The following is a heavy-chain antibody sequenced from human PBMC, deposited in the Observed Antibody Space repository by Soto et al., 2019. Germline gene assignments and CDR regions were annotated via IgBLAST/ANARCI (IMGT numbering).Heavy chain of an antibody. CDR2: IKSKTDGRTT. CDR1: GFTFSNAW. Sequence: PGGSLRLSCAASGFTFSNAWMNWVRQAPGKGLEWVDRIKSKTDGRTTDYAAPVKGRFTISRDDSKNTLYLQMNSLKTEDTAVYYCTTDGYSGYDWFFWGQGTLVTVSS. D-gene: IGHD5-12*01. J-gene: IGHJ4*02. CDR3: TTDGYSGYDWFF. V-gene: IGHV3-15*07.